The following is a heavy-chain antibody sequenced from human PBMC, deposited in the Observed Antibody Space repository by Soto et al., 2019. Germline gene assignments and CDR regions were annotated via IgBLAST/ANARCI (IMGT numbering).Heavy chain of an antibody. Sequence: QVQLVESGGGVVQPGRSLRLSCAASGFTFSSYAMHWVRQAPGKGLEWVAVISYDGSNKYYADSVKGRFTISRDNSKNTLYLQMNSLRAEDTAVYYCARDAVAGRAEGTVDYYYYGMDVWGQGTTVTVSS. V-gene: IGHV3-30-3*01. CDR2: ISYDGSNK. CDR3: ARDAVAGRAEGTVDYYYYGMDV. D-gene: IGHD6-19*01. J-gene: IGHJ6*02. CDR1: GFTFSSYA.